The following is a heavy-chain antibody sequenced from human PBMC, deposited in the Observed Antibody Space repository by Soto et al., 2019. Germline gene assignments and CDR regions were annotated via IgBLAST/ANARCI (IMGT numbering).Heavy chain of an antibody. CDR2: ISWNSGSI. D-gene: IGHD3-3*01. CDR1: GFTFDDYA. Sequence: GGSLRLSCAASGFTFDDYAMHWVRQAPGKGLEWVSGISWNSGSIGYADSVKGRFTISRDNAKNSLYLQMNSLRAEDTALYYCAKDGGSSWDFWSGSVRFDYWGQGTLVTVSS. V-gene: IGHV3-9*01. J-gene: IGHJ4*02. CDR3: AKDGGSSWDFWSGSVRFDY.